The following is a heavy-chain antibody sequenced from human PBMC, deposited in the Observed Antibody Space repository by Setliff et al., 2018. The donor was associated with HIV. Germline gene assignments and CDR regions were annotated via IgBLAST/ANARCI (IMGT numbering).Heavy chain of an antibody. CDR3: ARDSAAAAPWGFDYYYYGMDV. Sequence: GGSLRLSCAASGFTFSSYSMNWVRQAPGKGLEWVSSISSSSSYIYYADSVKGRFTISRDNAKNSLYLQMNSLRAEDTAVYYCARDSAAAAPWGFDYYYYGMDVWGQGTTVTVSS. CDR1: GFTFSSYS. CDR2: ISSSSSYI. V-gene: IGHV3-21*01. D-gene: IGHD6-13*01. J-gene: IGHJ6*02.